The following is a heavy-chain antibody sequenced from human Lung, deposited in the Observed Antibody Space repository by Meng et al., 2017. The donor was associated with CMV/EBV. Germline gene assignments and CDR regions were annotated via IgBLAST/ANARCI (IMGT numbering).Heavy chain of an antibody. Sequence: GESLKISCDASGENFATYWIAWVRQVPGRGLEWVGIIHPADSDTRYSPSLQGHVLITADKSLTTLSLQWSTLKAADTAMYYCARLNLYNWNGLGHWGQGTQVTVSS. D-gene: IGHD1-1*01. CDR1: GENFATYW. CDR2: IHPADSDT. CDR3: ARLNLYNWNGLGH. J-gene: IGHJ4*02. V-gene: IGHV5-51*01.